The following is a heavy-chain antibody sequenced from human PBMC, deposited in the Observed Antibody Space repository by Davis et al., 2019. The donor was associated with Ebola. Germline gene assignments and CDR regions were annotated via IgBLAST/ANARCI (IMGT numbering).Heavy chain of an antibody. Sequence: SETLSLTCTVSGGSVSSGSYYWSWIRQPPGKGLEWIAYIGDSGSTNYNPSLKSRVTISVDTSKNQFSLKLSSVTAADTAVYYCARGLAPRGGEYYFDYWGQGTLVTVSS. CDR3: ARGLAPRGGEYYFDY. CDR2: IGDSGST. CDR1: GGSVSSGSYY. J-gene: IGHJ4*02. V-gene: IGHV4-61*01. D-gene: IGHD3-16*01.